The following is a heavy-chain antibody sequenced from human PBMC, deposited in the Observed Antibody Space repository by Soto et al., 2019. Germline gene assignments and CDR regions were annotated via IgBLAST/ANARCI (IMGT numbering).Heavy chain of an antibody. CDR3: AREQYNWKL. Sequence: QVQLQESGPGLVKPSETLSLTCSVSGVSITSYYWTWIRHPPGQGLEWIGYVYHTGNTYYNPSLKSRVSISLDTSRSQVSLRLRSVTAADTAVYYCAREQYNWKLWGQGTLVTVSS. D-gene: IGHD1-20*01. CDR1: GVSITSYY. CDR2: VYHTGNT. J-gene: IGHJ4*02. V-gene: IGHV4-59*01.